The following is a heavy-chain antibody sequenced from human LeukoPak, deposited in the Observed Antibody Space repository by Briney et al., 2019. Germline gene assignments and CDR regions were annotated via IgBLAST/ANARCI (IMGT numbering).Heavy chain of an antibody. V-gene: IGHV1-69*13. CDR3: ARDPSKRWFGELFVSYGMDV. CDR2: IIPIFGTA. D-gene: IGHD3-10*01. J-gene: IGHJ6*02. CDR1: GGTFSSYA. Sequence: SVTVSCTASGGTFSSYAISWVRQAPGQGLEWMGEIIPIFGTANYAQKFQGRVTITADESTSTAYMELSSLRSEDTAVYYCARDPSKRWFGELFVSYGMDVWGQGTTVTVSS.